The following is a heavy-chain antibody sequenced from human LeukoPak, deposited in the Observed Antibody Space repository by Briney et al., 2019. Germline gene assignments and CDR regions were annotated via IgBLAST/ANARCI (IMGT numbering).Heavy chain of an antibody. Sequence: GGSLRLSCAASGFTFSSYAISWVRQAPGKGLEWVSAISGSGGSTYYADSVKGRFTISRDNSKNTLYLQMNSLRAEDTAVYYCAKDRGCSGGSCYNFYWGQGTLVTVSS. CDR1: GFTFSSYA. CDR2: ISGSGGST. CDR3: AKDRGCSGGSCYNFY. J-gene: IGHJ4*02. D-gene: IGHD2-15*01. V-gene: IGHV3-23*01.